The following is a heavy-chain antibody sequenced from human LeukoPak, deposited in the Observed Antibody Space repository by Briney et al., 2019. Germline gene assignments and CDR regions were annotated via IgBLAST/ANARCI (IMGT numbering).Heavy chain of an antibody. CDR3: ARGGKDGSSWYHY. D-gene: IGHD6-13*01. J-gene: IGHJ4*02. CDR1: GFTFSNNG. V-gene: IGHV3-30*02. Sequence: GGSLRLSCVASGFTFSNNGKHWVRQAPGKGLEWVAFIRYDGSEKYYADSVKGRFTISRDNSKNTLYLQMNSLRPGDTAVYYCARGGKDGSSWYHYWGQGTLVTVSS. CDR2: IRYDGSEK.